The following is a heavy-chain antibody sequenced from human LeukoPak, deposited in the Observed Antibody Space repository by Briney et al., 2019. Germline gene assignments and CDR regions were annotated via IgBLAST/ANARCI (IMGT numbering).Heavy chain of an antibody. D-gene: IGHD3-10*02. CDR2: ISSSGSTI. J-gene: IGHJ6*04. V-gene: IGHV3-48*03. CDR3: AELGITMIGGV. Sequence: GGSVRLLCAASGFTFSSYEMNWVRQAPGKGLEGVSYISSSGSTIYYADSVKGRFTISRDNAKNSLYLQMNSLRAEDTAVYYCAELGITMIGGVWGKGTTVTISS. CDR1: GFTFSSYE.